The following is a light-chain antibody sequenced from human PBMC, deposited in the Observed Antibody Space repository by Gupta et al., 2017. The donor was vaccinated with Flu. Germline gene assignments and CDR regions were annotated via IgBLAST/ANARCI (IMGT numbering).Light chain of an antibody. V-gene: IGKV3-20*01. J-gene: IGKJ1*01. CDR1: QIVSSNY. CDR3: QQYSRSPWT. Sequence: IVLTQSPGTLSLPTGERATLSCRASQIVSSNYLAWYQQKPGQAPRLLIYDASSRATGIPDRFSGSGSGTDFTLTISRLEPEDFAVYYCQQYSRSPWTFGQGTKVEIK. CDR2: DAS.